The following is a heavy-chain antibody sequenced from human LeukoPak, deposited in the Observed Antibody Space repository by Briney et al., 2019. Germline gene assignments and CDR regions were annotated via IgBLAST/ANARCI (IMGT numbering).Heavy chain of an antibody. V-gene: IGHV4-4*07. CDR1: GGSISSYY. D-gene: IGHD3-16*01. J-gene: IGHJ5*02. Sequence: SETLSLTCTVSGGSISSYYWSWIRQPAGKGLEWIGRIYASGSTNYSPSLKSRVTMSVDTSKNQFSLKLGSVTAADTAVYYCARDIVDYGLLGWFDPWGQGTLVTVSS. CDR2: IYASGST. CDR3: ARDIVDYGLLGWFDP.